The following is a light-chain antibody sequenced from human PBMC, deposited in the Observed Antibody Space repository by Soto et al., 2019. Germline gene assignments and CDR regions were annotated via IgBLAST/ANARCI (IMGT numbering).Light chain of an antibody. Sequence: DIQMTQSPSSLSASVGDRVTITCRASQSISSYLNWYQQKPGKAPKLLIYAASSLQSGVPSRFSGSESGADFTLTISSLQPEDFATYFCQQSYSTTWTFGQGTKVDNK. V-gene: IGKV1-39*01. CDR1: QSISSY. CDR2: AAS. CDR3: QQSYSTTWT. J-gene: IGKJ1*01.